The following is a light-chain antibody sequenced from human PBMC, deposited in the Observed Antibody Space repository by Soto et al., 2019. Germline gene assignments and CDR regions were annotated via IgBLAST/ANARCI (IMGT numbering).Light chain of an antibody. CDR2: GAS. V-gene: IGKV3-20*01. Sequence: EIVLTQSPVTLSLSPGERGTLSCRASQSVGTSLAWYQQKPGQAPRLLIYGASNRATGIPDRFSGSGSGTDLTLTIIKLEPEDFAVYNCQQYGGSPRTFGQGTKVDIK. J-gene: IGKJ1*01. CDR1: QSVGTS. CDR3: QQYGGSPRT.